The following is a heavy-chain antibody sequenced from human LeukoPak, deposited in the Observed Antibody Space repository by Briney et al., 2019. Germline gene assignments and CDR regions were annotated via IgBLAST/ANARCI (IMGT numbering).Heavy chain of an antibody. D-gene: IGHD2-2*01. CDR2: IIPIFGTA. CDR1: GGTFSSYA. J-gene: IGHJ4*02. Sequence: GASVKVSCKASGGTFSSYAISWMRQAPGQGLEWMGGIIPIFGTANYAQKFQGRVTITADESTSTAYMELSSLRSEDTAVYYCARARSLTYHFDYWGQGTLVTVSS. V-gene: IGHV1-69*13. CDR3: ARARSLTYHFDY.